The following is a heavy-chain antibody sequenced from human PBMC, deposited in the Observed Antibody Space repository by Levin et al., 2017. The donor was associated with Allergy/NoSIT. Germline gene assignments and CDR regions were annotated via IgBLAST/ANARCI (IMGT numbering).Heavy chain of an antibody. CDR1: GFSLSNARMG. CDR3: ARGWGIAVAGTIWFDP. CDR2: IFSNDEK. D-gene: IGHD6-19*01. J-gene: IGHJ5*02. V-gene: IGHV2-26*01. Sequence: SGPTLVKPTETLTLTCTVSGFSLSNARMGVSWIRQPPGKALEWLAHIFSNDEKSYSTSLKSRLTISKDTSKSQVVLTMTNMDPVDTATYYCARGWGIAVAGTIWFDPWGQGTLVTVSS.